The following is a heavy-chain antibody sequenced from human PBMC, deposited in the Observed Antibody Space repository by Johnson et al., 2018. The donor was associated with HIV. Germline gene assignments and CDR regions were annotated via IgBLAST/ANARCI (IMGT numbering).Heavy chain of an antibody. CDR2: ISYDGSNK. D-gene: IGHD5-12*01. J-gene: IGHJ3*02. CDR3: ARHSPARGFPAFDI. V-gene: IGHV3-30-3*01. CDR1: GFTFSTYA. Sequence: QVQLVESGGGVVQPGKSLRLSCAASGFTFSTYAMHWVRQAPGKGLAWVAFISYDGSNKYYAESVKGRFTISRDNSKNTLYLQMNSLRLEDTAVYYCARHSPARGFPAFDIWGQGTLVTVSS.